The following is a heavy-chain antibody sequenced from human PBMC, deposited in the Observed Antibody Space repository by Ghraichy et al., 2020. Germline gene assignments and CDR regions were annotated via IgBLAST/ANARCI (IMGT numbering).Heavy chain of an antibody. CDR2: ISAYNGNT. CDR3: ATLLVRGVIIGSHLDAFDI. V-gene: IGHV1-18*04. CDR1: GYTFTSYG. J-gene: IGHJ3*02. Sequence: ASVKVSCKASGYTFTSYGISWVRQAPGQGLEWMGWISAYNGNTNYAQKLQGRVTMTTDTSTSTAYMELRSLRSDDTAVYYCATLLVRGVIIGSHLDAFDIWGQGTMVTVSS. D-gene: IGHD3-10*01.